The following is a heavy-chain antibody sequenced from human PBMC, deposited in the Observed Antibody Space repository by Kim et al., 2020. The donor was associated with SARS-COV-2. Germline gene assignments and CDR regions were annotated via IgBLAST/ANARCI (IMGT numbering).Heavy chain of an antibody. CDR2: IDPSDSYT. V-gene: IGHV5-10-1*01. J-gene: IGHJ5*02. CDR3: ARDEYCGGDCHFPNWFDP. D-gene: IGHD2-21*01. CDR1: GYSFTSYW. Sequence: GESLKISCKGSGYSFTSYWISWVRQMPGKGLEWMGRIDPSDSYTNYSPSFQGHVTISADKSISTAYLQWSSLKASDTAMYYCARDEYCGGDCHFPNWFDPWGQGTLVTVSS.